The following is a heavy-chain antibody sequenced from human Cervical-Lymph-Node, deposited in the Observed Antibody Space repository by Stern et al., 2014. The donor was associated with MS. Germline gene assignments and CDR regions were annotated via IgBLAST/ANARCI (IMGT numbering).Heavy chain of an antibody. D-gene: IGHD3-16*01. CDR3: ARNDRLWGSFNY. J-gene: IGHJ4*02. V-gene: IGHV4-31*03. Sequence: VQLEESGPGLVKPSQTLSLTCTVSGASISSVGYYWSWIRQYPGMGLEWIGDISYIGSTYYNPSLQSRVSISEDTSENQFSLNLSSVTAADTALYYCARNDRLWGSFNYWGQGTLVTVSS. CDR2: ISYIGST. CDR1: GASISSVGYY.